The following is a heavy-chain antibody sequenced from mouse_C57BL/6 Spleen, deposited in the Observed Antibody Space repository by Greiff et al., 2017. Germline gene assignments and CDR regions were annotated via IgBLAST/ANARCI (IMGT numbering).Heavy chain of an antibody. CDR2: IYPRSGNT. Sequence: VQLQQSGAELARPGASVKLSCKASGYTFTSYGISWVKQRTGQGLEWIGEIYPRSGNTYYNEKFKGKATLTADKSSSTAYMELRSLTSEDSAVYFCARTEITTVVATPFAYWGQGTLVTVSA. V-gene: IGHV1-81*01. CDR1: GYTFTSYG. J-gene: IGHJ3*01. D-gene: IGHD1-1*01. CDR3: ARTEITTVVATPFAY.